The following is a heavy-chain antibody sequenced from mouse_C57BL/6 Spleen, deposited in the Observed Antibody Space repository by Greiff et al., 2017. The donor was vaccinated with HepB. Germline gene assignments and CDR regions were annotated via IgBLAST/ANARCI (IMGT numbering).Heavy chain of an antibody. Sequence: EVQLQQSGPELVKPGASVKIPCKASGYTFTDYNMDWVKQSHGKSLEWIGDINPNNGGTIYNQKFKGKATLTVDTSSSTAYMELRSLTSEDTAVYYCARYRYGNDVDWYFDVWGTGTTVTVSS. CDR3: ARYRYGNDVDWYFDV. V-gene: IGHV1-18*01. D-gene: IGHD2-2*01. J-gene: IGHJ1*03. CDR1: GYTFTDYN. CDR2: INPNNGGT.